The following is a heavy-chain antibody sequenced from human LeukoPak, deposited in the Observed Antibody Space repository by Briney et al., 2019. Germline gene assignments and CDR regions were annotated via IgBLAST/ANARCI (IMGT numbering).Heavy chain of an antibody. V-gene: IGHV4-39*07. J-gene: IGHJ6*02. CDR3: ARDSRGYDILTGYNYYYGMDV. CDR2: IYYSGST. CDR1: GGSISSSSYY. Sequence: SETLSLTCTVSGGSISSSSYYWGWIRQPPGKGLEWIGSIYYSGSTYYNPSLKSRVTISVDTSKNQFSLKLSSVTAADTAVYYCARDSRGYDILTGYNYYYGMDVWGQGTTVTVSS. D-gene: IGHD3-9*01.